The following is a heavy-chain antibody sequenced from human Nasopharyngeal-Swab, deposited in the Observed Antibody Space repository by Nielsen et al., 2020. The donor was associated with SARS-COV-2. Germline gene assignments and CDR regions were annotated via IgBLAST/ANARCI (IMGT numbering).Heavy chain of an antibody. D-gene: IGHD3-10*01. Sequence: GESLKISCAASGFTFSSYWMHWVRQAPGKGLVWVSRINSDGSSTSYADSVKGRFTISRDNAKNTLYLQMNSLRAEDTAVYYCAKDQSDYYGSGSYPDYWGQGTLVTVSS. V-gene: IGHV3-74*01. CDR2: INSDGSST. J-gene: IGHJ4*02. CDR3: AKDQSDYYGSGSYPDY. CDR1: GFTFSSYW.